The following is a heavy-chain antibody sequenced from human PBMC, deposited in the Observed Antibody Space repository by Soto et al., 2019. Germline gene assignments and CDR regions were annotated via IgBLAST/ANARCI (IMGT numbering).Heavy chain of an antibody. D-gene: IGHD3-22*01. V-gene: IGHV1-3*01. Sequence: ASVKVSCKASGYTFTSSAMHWVRQAPGQRLEWMGWINAGNGNTKYSQKFQGRVTITRDTSASTAYMELSSLRSEDTAVYYCARERYPAVNYRSPGYSPLPYSGHGTLRTVTS. CDR2: INAGNGNT. CDR1: GYTFTSSA. CDR3: ARERYPAVNYRSPGYSPLPY. J-gene: IGHJ4*01.